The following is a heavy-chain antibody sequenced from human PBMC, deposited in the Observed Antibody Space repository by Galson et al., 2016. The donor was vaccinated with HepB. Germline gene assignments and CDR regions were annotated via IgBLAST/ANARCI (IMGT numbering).Heavy chain of an antibody. D-gene: IGHD1-26*01. Sequence: SETLSLTCAVYGGSFSGYYWGWFRQSPGKGLEWIGEINHSGSTNYNPSLKRRVSISVDTSKNQFSLRQSSVTAADTAVYYGARGGKDSGSPRASDNWFAPWGQGTLVTVSS. CDR3: ARGGKDSGSPRASDNWFAP. J-gene: IGHJ5*02. CDR2: INHSGST. CDR1: GGSFSGYY. V-gene: IGHV4-34*01.